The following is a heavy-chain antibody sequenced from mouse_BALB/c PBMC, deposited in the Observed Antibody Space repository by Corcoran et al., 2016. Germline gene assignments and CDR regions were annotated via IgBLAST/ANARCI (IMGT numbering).Heavy chain of an antibody. CDR1: GYTFTNYG. V-gene: IGHV9-3-1*01. J-gene: IGHJ3*01. Sequence: QIQLVQSGPELKKPGETVKISCKASGYTFTNYGMNWVKQAPGKGLKWMGWINTYTGEPTYADDFKGRFAFSLENSASTAYLQINNLKNEDTATYFCARDSFFAYWGQGTLVTVSA. CDR2: INTYTGEP. CDR3: ARDSFFAY. D-gene: IGHD3-2*01.